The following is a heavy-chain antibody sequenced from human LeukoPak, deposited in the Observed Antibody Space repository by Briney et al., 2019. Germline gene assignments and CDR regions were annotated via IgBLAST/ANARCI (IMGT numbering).Heavy chain of an antibody. CDR2: IKPDGGEK. Sequence: GGSLRLSCAASGFTFSSYMMTWVRQAPGKGLEWVANIKPDGGEKFYVDSVRGRFTISRDNAKNSLYLQMNSLRAEDTAVYYCAREIPLDYWGQGTLVTVSS. J-gene: IGHJ4*02. CDR1: GFTFSSYM. CDR3: AREIPLDY. V-gene: IGHV3-7*01.